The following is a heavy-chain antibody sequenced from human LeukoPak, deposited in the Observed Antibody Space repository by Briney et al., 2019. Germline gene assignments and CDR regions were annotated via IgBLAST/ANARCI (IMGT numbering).Heavy chain of an antibody. Sequence: PSETLSLTCTVSGGSISSGGYYWSWIRQHPGKGLEWIGYIYYSGSTYYNPSLKSRVTISVDTSKNQFSLKLSSVTAADTAVYYCARDSPPRAFDIWGQGTMVTVSS. J-gene: IGHJ3*02. V-gene: IGHV4-31*03. CDR1: GGSISSGGYY. CDR3: ARDSPPRAFDI. CDR2: IYYSGST.